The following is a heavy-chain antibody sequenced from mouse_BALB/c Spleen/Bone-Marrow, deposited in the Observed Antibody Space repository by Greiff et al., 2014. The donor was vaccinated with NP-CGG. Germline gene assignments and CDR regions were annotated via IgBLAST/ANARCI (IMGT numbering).Heavy chain of an antibody. CDR3: TKPSFYYGSSYWYFDV. Sequence: EVKLMESGAELAKPGASVKLSCTASGFNIKDTYMHWVKQRPEQGLEWIGRIDPANGDTKYDPKFQGKATITADTSPNTAYLQLSSLTSEDTAVYYCTKPSFYYGSSYWYFDVWGAGTTVTVSS. CDR2: IDPANGDT. CDR1: GFNIKDTY. D-gene: IGHD1-1*01. J-gene: IGHJ1*01. V-gene: IGHV14-3*02.